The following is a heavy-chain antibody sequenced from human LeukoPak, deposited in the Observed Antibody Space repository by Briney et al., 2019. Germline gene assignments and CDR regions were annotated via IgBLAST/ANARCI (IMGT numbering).Heavy chain of an antibody. CDR3: ARRRYDFWSGYYYYYYYMDV. J-gene: IGHJ6*03. CDR1: GFTFDDYG. V-gene: IGHV3-20*04. CDR2: INWNGGST. Sequence: PGGSLRLSCAASGFTFDDYGMSWVRQAPGKGLEWVSGINWNGGSTGYADSVKGRFTISRDNAKNSLYLQMNSLRAEDTALYYCARRRYDFWSGYYYYYYYMDVWGKGTTVTVSS. D-gene: IGHD3-3*01.